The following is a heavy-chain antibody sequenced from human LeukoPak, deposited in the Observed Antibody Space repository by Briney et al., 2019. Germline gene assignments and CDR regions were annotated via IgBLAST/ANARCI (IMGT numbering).Heavy chain of an antibody. CDR1: GFTFSNYW. CDR2: INSDGINT. CDR3: ARDLGQYYDTSDNWFDP. D-gene: IGHD3-22*01. J-gene: IGHJ5*02. V-gene: IGHV3-74*01. Sequence: RGSLRLSCAASGFTFSNYWMHWVRQAAGKGLVWVSRINSDGINTSYADSVKGRFTISRDNAKNTLNLQMNSLRAEDTAVYYCARDLGQYYDTSDNWFDPWGQGTLVTVSS.